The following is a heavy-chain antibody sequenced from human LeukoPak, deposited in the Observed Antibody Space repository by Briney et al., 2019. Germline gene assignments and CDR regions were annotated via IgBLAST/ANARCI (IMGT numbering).Heavy chain of an antibody. CDR2: ISYDGGNN. J-gene: IGHJ4*02. CDR1: GFTFSTYP. D-gene: IGHD6-19*01. CDR3: ARPREAGSSSGWYLDY. V-gene: IGHV3-30-3*01. Sequence: GGSLRLSCAASGFTFSTYPMHWVRQAPGKGLQWVAVISYDGGNNYYPDSVQGRFTISRDSSKNTLYLQMNSLRVEDTAVYYCARPREAGSSSGWYLDYWGQGTLVTVSS.